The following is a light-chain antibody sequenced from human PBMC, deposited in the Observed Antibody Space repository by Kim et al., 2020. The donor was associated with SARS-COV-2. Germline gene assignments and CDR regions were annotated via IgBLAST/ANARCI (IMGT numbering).Light chain of an antibody. CDR3: QSYDSSNHWV. Sequence: KTLTISCTRSSGSTASNYVQLYQQRPGSAPTTVIYEDNQRPSGVPDRFSGSIDSSSNSASLTISGLKTEDEADYYCQSYDSSNHWVFGGGTQLTVL. CDR1: SGSTASNY. CDR2: EDN. J-gene: IGLJ3*02. V-gene: IGLV6-57*03.